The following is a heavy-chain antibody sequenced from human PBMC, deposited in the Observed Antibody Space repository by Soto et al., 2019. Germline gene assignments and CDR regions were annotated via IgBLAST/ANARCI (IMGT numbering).Heavy chain of an antibody. CDR3: AKDESAGYYYFDY. V-gene: IGHV3-23*01. J-gene: IGHJ4*02. CDR2: ISNNGGST. CDR1: GFTFSNYA. D-gene: IGHD3-9*01. Sequence: EVQLLESGGGLVQPGGSLRLSCAASGFTFSNYAMSWVPQAPGKGLEWVSVISNNGGSTYYADSVKGRFTISRDNSKNTLYLQMNSLRAEDTAVYYCAKDESAGYYYFDYWGQGTLVTVSS.